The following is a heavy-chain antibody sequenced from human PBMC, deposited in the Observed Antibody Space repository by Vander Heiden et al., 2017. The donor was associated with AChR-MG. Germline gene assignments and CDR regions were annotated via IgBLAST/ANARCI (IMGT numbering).Heavy chain of an antibody. CDR2: ISGRGGNT. Sequence: EVQLLESGGDLVQPGGSLRLSCVASGFTFNNYAMAWVRHAPGKGLEWVSSISGRGGNTYYADSVKGRFTISRDTSKSTLYLLLDSLRAEDTAVYYCARAYSDNDWGCGYWGQGTLVTVSS. CDR3: ARAYSDNDWGCGY. V-gene: IGHV3-23*01. CDR1: GFTFNNYA. J-gene: IGHJ4*02. D-gene: IGHD5-12*01.